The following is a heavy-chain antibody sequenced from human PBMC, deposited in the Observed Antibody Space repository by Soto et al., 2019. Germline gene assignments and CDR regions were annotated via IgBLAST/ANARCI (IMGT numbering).Heavy chain of an antibody. V-gene: IGHV3-30*18. D-gene: IGHD4-17*01. CDR2: ISYDGSNK. Sequence: QVQLVESGGGVVQPGRSLRLSCAASGFTFSSYGMHWVRQAPGKGLEWVAVISYDGSNKYYADSVKGRFTISRDNSKNTLYLQMNSLRAEDTAVYYCAKDIARAVTTTYYGMDVWGQGTTVTVSS. J-gene: IGHJ6*02. CDR1: GFTFSSYG. CDR3: AKDIARAVTTTYYGMDV.